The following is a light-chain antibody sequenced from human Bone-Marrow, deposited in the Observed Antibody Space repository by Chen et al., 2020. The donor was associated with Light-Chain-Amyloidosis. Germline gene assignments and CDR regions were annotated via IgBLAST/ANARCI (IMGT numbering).Light chain of an antibody. Sequence: SYVLTQPSSGSVAPGQTATIAWGGNNIGSTSVHRYQQTPGQAPLLVVYDDSDRPSGIPERLSGSNSGNTATLTISRVEAGDEADYYCQVWDRGSDRPVFGGGTKLTVL. CDR3: QVWDRGSDRPV. CDR1: NIGSTS. CDR2: DDS. J-gene: IGLJ3*02. V-gene: IGLV3-21*02.